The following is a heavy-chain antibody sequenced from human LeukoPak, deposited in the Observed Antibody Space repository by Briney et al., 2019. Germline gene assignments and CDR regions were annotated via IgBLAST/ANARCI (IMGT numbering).Heavy chain of an antibody. D-gene: IGHD1-7*01. V-gene: IGHV4-31*03. CDR1: GGSISSGGYY. J-gene: IGHJ5*02. CDR2: IYYSGGT. CDR3: ARWATNWNYVGDWFDP. Sequence: PSETLSLTCTVSGGSISSGGYYWSWIRQHPGKGLEWIGYIYYSGGTYYNPSLKSRVTVSVDTSKNQFSLKLSSVTAADTAVYYCARWATNWNYVGDWFDPWGQGTLVTVSS.